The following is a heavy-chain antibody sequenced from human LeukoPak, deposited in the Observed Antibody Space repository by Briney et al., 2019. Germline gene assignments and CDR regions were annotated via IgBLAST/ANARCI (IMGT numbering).Heavy chain of an antibody. D-gene: IGHD6-25*01. V-gene: IGHV3-48*01. CDR3: ARFAAGGSYYYYMDV. CDR2: IGTSSTTI. J-gene: IGHJ6*03. Sequence: GGSLRLSCAASGFTFSSYTMNWVRQPPGKGLEWVSNIGTSSTTIYYADSVKGRFTISRNNAKNSLYLQMNSLRADDTAVYYCARFAAGGSYYYYMDVWGKGTTVTVSS. CDR1: GFTFSSYT.